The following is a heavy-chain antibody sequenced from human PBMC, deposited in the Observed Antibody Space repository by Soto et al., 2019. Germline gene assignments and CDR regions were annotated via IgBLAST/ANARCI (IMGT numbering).Heavy chain of an antibody. Sequence: EVQLVESGGGLVQPGGSLRLSCAASGFTLSGYDIHWVRQATGKGLEWVSGIGSAGDTYYEDYVKGRFTISSENAKNSLYLQKNSLRVGDTAVYYCTRKTPTNGMAVWGQGTTVTVSS. J-gene: IGHJ6*02. V-gene: IGHV3-13*01. D-gene: IGHD2-15*01. CDR3: TRKTPTNGMAV. CDR2: IGSAGDT. CDR1: GFTLSGYD.